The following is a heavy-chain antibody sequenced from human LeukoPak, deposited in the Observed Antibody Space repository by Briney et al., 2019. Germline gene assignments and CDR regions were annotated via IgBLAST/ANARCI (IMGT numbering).Heavy chain of an antibody. CDR2: ISAYNGNT. CDR1: GYTFTSYG. D-gene: IGHD1-26*01. CDR3: ASGELLPDGYYYYYGMDV. V-gene: IGHV1-18*01. Sequence: ASVKVSCKASGYTFTSYGISWVRQAPGQGLEWMGWISAYNGNTNYAQKLQGRVTMTTDTSTSTAYTELRSLRSDDTAVYYCASGELLPDGYYYYYGMDVWGQGTTVTVSS. J-gene: IGHJ6*02.